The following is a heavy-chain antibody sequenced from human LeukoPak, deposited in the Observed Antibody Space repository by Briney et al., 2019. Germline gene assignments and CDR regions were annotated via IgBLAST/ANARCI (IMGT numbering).Heavy chain of an antibody. J-gene: IGHJ1*01. CDR1: GFTFSSYS. CDR3: AKLLGYCSGGSCYPEYFQH. D-gene: IGHD2-15*01. CDR2: ISSSSSYI. Sequence: GGSLRLSCAASGFTFSSYSMNWVRQAPGKGLEWVSSISSSSSYIYYADSVKGRFTISRDNAKNSLYLQMNSLRAEDTAVYYCAKLLGYCSGGSCYPEYFQHWGQGTLVTVSS. V-gene: IGHV3-21*01.